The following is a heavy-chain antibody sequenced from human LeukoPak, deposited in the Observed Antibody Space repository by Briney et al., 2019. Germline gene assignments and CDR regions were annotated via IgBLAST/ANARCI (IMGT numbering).Heavy chain of an antibody. D-gene: IGHD3-10*01. J-gene: IGHJ1*01. Sequence: PSETLSLTCTVSGGSISGYYWSWIRQPPGKGLEWIGEINHSGSTNYNPSLKSRVTISVDTSKNQFSLKLSSVTAADTAVYYCARTGLYGSGSYYISYFQHWGQGTLVTVSS. CDR3: ARTGLYGSGSYYISYFQH. CDR1: GGSISGYY. CDR2: INHSGST. V-gene: IGHV4-34*01.